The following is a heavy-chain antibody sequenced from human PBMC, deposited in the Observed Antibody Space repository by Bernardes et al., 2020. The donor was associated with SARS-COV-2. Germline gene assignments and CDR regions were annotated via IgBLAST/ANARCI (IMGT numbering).Heavy chain of an antibody. CDR1: GLTFNNYG. V-gene: IGHV3-30*18. CDR2: ISYEGSKK. J-gene: IGHJ4*02. Sequence: GGSLRLSCAASGLTFNNYGMHWVRQAPGKGLEWVAFISYEGSKKYYLDSLKGRFTISRDSSKNTLYLQMNSLRDDDTAVYYCVKRRAIFELWAGNFDYWGQGTLVTVSS. CDR3: VKRRAIFELWAGNFDY. D-gene: IGHD5-18*01.